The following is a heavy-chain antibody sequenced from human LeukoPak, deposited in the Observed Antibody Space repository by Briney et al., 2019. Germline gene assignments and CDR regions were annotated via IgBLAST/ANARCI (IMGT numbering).Heavy chain of an antibody. Sequence: SETLSLTCTVSGASISSSSYYWGWIRQPPGKGLEWIGSIYYSGSTYYTPSLKSRVTISVDTSKNQFSLKLSSVTAADTAVYYCARGYYDILTGYYIGYNWFDPWGQGTLVTVSS. J-gene: IGHJ5*02. CDR1: GASISSSSYY. CDR2: IYYSGST. D-gene: IGHD3-9*01. CDR3: ARGYYDILTGYYIGYNWFDP. V-gene: IGHV4-39*07.